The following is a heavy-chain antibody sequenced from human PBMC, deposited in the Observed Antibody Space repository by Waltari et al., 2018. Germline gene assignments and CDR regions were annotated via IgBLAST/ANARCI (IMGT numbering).Heavy chain of an antibody. Sequence: QVQLQESGPGLVKPSETLSLTCTVSGGSVRSGSYYWSWIRQPQGKGLEGLGYIYYSGSTNYNPSLKSRVTISVDTSKNQFSLKLSSVTAADTAVYYCARDFPPPLPAAKEYYYYYGMDVWGQGTTVTVSS. J-gene: IGHJ6*02. CDR2: IYYSGST. CDR3: ARDFPPPLPAAKEYYYYYGMDV. CDR1: GGSVRSGSYY. V-gene: IGHV4-61*01. D-gene: IGHD2-2*01.